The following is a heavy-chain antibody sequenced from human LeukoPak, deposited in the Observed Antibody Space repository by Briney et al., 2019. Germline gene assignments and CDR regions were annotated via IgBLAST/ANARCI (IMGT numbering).Heavy chain of an antibody. V-gene: IGHV4-34*01. CDR1: GGSFSGYC. J-gene: IGHJ2*01. CDR3: ARPTSGRLRQTRYFDL. D-gene: IGHD3-16*01. CDR2: INHSGST. Sequence: SETLSLTCAVYGGSFSGYCWSWIRQPPGKGLEWIGEINHSGSTNYNPSLKSRVTISVDTSKNQFSLKLSSVTAADTAVYYCARPTSGRLRQTRYFDLWGRGTLVTVSS.